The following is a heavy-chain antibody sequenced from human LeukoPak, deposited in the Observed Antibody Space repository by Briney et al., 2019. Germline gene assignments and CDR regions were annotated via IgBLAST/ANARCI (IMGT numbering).Heavy chain of an antibody. V-gene: IGHV3-30-3*01. D-gene: IGHD3-3*01. CDR1: GFTFSSYA. J-gene: IGHJ5*02. CDR3: ARGKHNTYYDFWSGYHTQIGFDP. Sequence: GRSLRLSCAASGFTFSSYAMHWVRQAPGKGLEWVAVISYDGSNKYYADSVKGRFTISRDNSKNTLYLQMNSLRAEDTAVCYCARGKHNTYYDFWSGYHTQIGFDPWGQGTLVTVSS. CDR2: ISYDGSNK.